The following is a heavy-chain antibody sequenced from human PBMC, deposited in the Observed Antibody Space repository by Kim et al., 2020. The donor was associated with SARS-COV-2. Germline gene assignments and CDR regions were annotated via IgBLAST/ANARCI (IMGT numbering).Heavy chain of an antibody. CDR2: INTDGSST. V-gene: IGHV3-74*01. D-gene: IGHD6-6*01. Sequence: GGSLRLSCAASGFTFSSFWMHWVRQAPGKGLVWVSPINTDGSSTNYADSVKGRFTISRDNAKNTLYLQMNSLRAEDTAVYYCARGGDTTGSSIPCDYWSQGTLVTVSS. J-gene: IGHJ4*02. CDR3: ARGGDTTGSSIPCDY. CDR1: GFTFSSFW.